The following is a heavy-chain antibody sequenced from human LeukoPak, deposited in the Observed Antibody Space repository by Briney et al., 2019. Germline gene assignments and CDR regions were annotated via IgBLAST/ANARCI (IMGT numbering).Heavy chain of an antibody. D-gene: IGHD3-3*01. CDR1: GGSISSYY. CDR3: ARVSIFGVATIDY. Sequence: PSETLSLTCTVSGGSISSYYWSWIRQPPGKGLEWIGYIYYSGSTYYNPSLKSRVTISVDTSKNQFSLKLSSVTAADTAVYYCARVSIFGVATIDYWGQGTLVTVSS. CDR2: IYYSGST. J-gene: IGHJ4*02. V-gene: IGHV4-59*12.